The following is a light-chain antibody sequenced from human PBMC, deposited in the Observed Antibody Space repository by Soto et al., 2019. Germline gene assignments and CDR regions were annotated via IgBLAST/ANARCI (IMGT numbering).Light chain of an antibody. Sequence: DIQMTQSPSTLSGSVGDRVTITCRASQTINSWLAWYQQKPGKAPKLLIYKASTLKSGVPSRFSGSGSGTEFTLTISSLQPDDFATYYCQHYNSYSEAFGQGTKGDLK. V-gene: IGKV1-5*03. CDR3: QHYNSYSEA. CDR1: QTINSW. CDR2: KAS. J-gene: IGKJ1*01.